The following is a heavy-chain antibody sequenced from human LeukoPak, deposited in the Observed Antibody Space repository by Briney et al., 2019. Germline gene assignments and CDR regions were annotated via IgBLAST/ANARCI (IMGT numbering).Heavy chain of an antibody. Sequence: GRSLRLSCAAAGFTFDDYAMHWVRQAPGKGLEWVSGISWNSGSIGYADSVKGRFTISRDNAKNSLYLQMNSLRAEDTALYYCAKLVGSGSYDYWGQGTLVTVSS. CDR3: AKLVGSGSYDY. V-gene: IGHV3-9*01. CDR2: ISWNSGSI. D-gene: IGHD1-26*01. CDR1: GFTFDDYA. J-gene: IGHJ4*02.